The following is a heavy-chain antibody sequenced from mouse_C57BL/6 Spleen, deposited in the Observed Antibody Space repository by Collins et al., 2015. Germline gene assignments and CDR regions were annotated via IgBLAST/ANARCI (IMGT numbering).Heavy chain of an antibody. D-gene: IGHD2-4*01. J-gene: IGHJ2*01. CDR3: ARPIYYDYDCYFDY. CDR2: ISSGGTYT. Sequence: EVQLVESGGDLVKSGGSLKLSCAASGFTFSSYGMSWVRQTPDKRLEWVATISSGGTYTYYPDSVKGRFTISRDNAKNALYLQMSSLKSEDTAMYYCARPIYYDYDCYFDYWGQGTTLTVSS. CDR1: GFTFSSYG. V-gene: IGHV5-6*01.